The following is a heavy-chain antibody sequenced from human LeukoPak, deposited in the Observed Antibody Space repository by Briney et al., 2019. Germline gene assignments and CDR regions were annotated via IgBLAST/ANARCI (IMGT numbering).Heavy chain of an antibody. CDR1: GYRFTSYW. CDR2: IYPGDSDT. D-gene: IGHD4-23*01. Sequence: GESLKISCKGSGYRFTSYWIGWVRQMPGKGLEWMGIIYPGDSDTRYSPSFQGQVTISADKSISTAYLQWSSLKASDTAMYYCARPYRYGGNPSYYFDYWGQGTLVTVSS. J-gene: IGHJ4*02. V-gene: IGHV5-51*01. CDR3: ARPYRYGGNPSYYFDY.